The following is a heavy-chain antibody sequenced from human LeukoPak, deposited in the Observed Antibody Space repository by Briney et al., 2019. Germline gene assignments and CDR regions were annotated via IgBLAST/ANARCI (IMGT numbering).Heavy chain of an antibody. CDR1: GFTFSSYS. J-gene: IGHJ4*02. CDR2: ISSSSSYI. D-gene: IGHD2-15*01. Sequence: GSLRLSCAASGFTFSSYSMNWVRQAPGKGLEWVSSISSSSSYIYYADSVKGRFTISRDNAKNSLYLQMNSLRAEDTAVYYCARGLGYCSGGSCYFGDYWGQGTLVTVSS. CDR3: ARGLGYCSGGSCYFGDY. V-gene: IGHV3-21*01.